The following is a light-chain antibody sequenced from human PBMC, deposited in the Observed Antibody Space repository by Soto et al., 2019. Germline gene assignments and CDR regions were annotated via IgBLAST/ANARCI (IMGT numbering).Light chain of an antibody. CDR2: GAS. V-gene: IGKV3-20*01. CDR1: QSVSSNY. Sequence: EIVGTQSPGTLSLSPGETATLSCRASQSVSSNYVAWFHQKPGQAPSLLIYGASSRATGVPDRFSASGSGADFPLTISRLEPEDFAVYYFQQYGRSPFAFGPGTKVDIK. CDR3: QQYGRSPFA. J-gene: IGKJ3*01.